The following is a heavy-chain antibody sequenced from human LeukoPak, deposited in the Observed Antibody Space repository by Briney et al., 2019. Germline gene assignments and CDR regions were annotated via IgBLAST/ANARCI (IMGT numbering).Heavy chain of an antibody. D-gene: IGHD4-17*01. J-gene: IGHJ3*02. CDR2: ISWNSGSI. CDR1: GFTFDDYA. V-gene: IGHV3-9*01. Sequence: PGGSLRLSCAASGFTFDDYAMHWVRQAPGKGLEWVSGISWNSGSIGYADSMKGRFTISRDNAKNSLYLQMNSLRAGDTALYYCAKDIFPDDYGDYGTDAFDIWGLGTMVTVSS. CDR3: AKDIFPDDYGDYGTDAFDI.